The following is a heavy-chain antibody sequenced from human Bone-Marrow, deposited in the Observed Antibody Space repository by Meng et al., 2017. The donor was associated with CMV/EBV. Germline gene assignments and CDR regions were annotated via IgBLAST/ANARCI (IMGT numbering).Heavy chain of an antibody. Sequence: FTLSSYGMIWVRQAPGKGLEWLSSITSSSAFIYYADSVKGRFTISRDNAKNSLYLQMNSLRAEDTAVYYCARDYVRTAMVTRYYFDNWGQGTLVTVSS. V-gene: IGHV3-21*01. CDR2: ITSSSAFI. D-gene: IGHD2-21*02. CDR3: ARDYVRTAMVTRYYFDN. CDR1: FTLSSYG. J-gene: IGHJ4*02.